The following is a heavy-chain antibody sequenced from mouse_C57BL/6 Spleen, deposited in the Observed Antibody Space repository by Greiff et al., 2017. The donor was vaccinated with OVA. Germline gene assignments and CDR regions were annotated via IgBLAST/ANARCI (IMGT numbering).Heavy chain of an antibody. Sequence: QVQLQQPGAELVMPGASVKLSCKASGYTFTSYWMHWVKQRPGQGLEWIGEVDPSDSSTNYNQKLKSRSTLTVDNTSSTAYMQLSSLSSEDSAVYYCASSYYSFFDYWGQGTTLTVSS. V-gene: IGHV1-69*01. CDR2: VDPSDSST. CDR1: GYTFTSYW. J-gene: IGHJ2*01. D-gene: IGHD2-12*01. CDR3: ASSYYSFFDY.